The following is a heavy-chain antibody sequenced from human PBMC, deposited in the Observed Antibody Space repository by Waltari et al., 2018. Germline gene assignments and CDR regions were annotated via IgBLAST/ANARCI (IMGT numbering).Heavy chain of an antibody. Sequence: EVHLAESGGGVVQPGGSLRLSCTGSGFRFADYLLHWVRQAPGKGLEWVSRINVDGGYISYGDSVKGRFTISRDNAKNTVFLQLNSLRADDTAVYFCARKAGSGYPYGPFYYDNWGQGTLVTVSS. V-gene: IGHV3-74*01. CDR3: ARKAGSGYPYGPFYYDN. J-gene: IGHJ4*02. CDR1: GFRFADYL. D-gene: IGHD5-12*01. CDR2: INVDGGYI.